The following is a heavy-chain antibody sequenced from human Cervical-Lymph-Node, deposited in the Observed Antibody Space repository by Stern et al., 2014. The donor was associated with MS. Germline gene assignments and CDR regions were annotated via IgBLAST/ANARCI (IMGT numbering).Heavy chain of an antibody. J-gene: IGHJ5*02. D-gene: IGHD4-17*01. CDR3: ARSTVKGFDP. Sequence: VQLLESGAEVKKPGASVKVSCKASGYTFTSYYMHWVRQAPGQGLEWMGMISPSDGSTTYTQKLQDRVIMTRDTSTTAVYMELSGLTSEDTAVYYCARSTVKGFDPWGQGTLVTVSS. V-gene: IGHV1-46*04. CDR2: ISPSDGST. CDR1: GYTFTSYY.